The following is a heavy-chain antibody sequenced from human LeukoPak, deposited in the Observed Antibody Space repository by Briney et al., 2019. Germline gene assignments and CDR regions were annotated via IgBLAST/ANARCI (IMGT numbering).Heavy chain of an antibody. J-gene: IGHJ5*02. CDR1: GGSISSSSYY. CDR2: IYYSGST. CDR3: ARRLPSPRNWFDP. Sequence: PSETLSLTCTVSGGSISSSSYYWGWIRQPPGNGLEWIGSIYYSGSTYYNPSLKSRVTISVDTSKNQFSLKLSSVTAADTAVYYCARRLPSPRNWFDPWGQGTLVTVSS. V-gene: IGHV4-39*01.